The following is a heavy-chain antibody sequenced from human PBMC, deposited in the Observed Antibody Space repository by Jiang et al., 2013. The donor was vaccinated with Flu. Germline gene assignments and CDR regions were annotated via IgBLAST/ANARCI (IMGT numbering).Heavy chain of an antibody. CDR1: GYTFPSYA. CDR3: ARTLPGTLYFDY. V-gene: IGHV1-3*04. D-gene: IGHD1-1*01. J-gene: IGHJ4*02. CDR2: INTGNGNI. Sequence: AEVKKPGASVKISCKASGYTFPSYAIHWVRQAPGQRLEWMGWINTGNGNIKYSENFQGRVKITSDTSASTAYIDLSGLRSEDTAVYYCARTLPGTLYFDYWGQGTLVTVSS.